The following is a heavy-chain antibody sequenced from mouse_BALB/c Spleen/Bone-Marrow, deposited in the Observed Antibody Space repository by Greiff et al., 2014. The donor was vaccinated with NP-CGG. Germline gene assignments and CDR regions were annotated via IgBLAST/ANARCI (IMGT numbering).Heavy chain of an antibody. CDR2: ISSGGSYT. V-gene: IGHV5-9-1*01. CDR3: ARSLYDYDAMDY. D-gene: IGHD1-1*01. J-gene: IGHJ4*01. CDR1: GFTFSSYA. Sequence: EVMLVESGGGLVKPGGSLKLSCAASGFTFSSYAMSWVRQTPEKRLEWVATISSGGSYTYYADSGKGRLTISRDNAKNTLYLQMSSLRSEGTAMYYCARSLYDYDAMDYWGQGTSVTVSS.